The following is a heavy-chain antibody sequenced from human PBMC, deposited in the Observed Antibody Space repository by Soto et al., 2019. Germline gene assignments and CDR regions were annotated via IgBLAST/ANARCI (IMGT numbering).Heavy chain of an antibody. CDR3: ASKHSSRAFDY. CDR1: GFTFSSYW. J-gene: IGHJ4*02. Sequence: EVQLVESGGGLVQPGGSLRLSCAASGFTFSSYWMHWVRQAPGKGLVWVSRINSDGSSTTYADSVKGRFTISRDNAKNTVYLQMNSLIAEDTAVYYCASKHSSRAFDYWGQGTLVTVSS. D-gene: IGHD6-13*01. CDR2: INSDGSST. V-gene: IGHV3-74*01.